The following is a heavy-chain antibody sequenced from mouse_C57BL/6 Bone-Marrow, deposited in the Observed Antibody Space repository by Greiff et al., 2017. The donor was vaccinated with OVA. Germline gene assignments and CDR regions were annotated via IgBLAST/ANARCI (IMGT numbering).Heavy chain of an antibody. CDR2: IYTRDGST. CDR3: AEFAY. Sequence: QVQLKQSDAELVKPGASVKISCKVSGYTFTDHTIHWMRQRPEQGLEWIGYIYTRDGSTKYNEKLKGTSTLTAYKSTSTAYMQLDSRTSEDSAVYVCAEFAYWGQGTLVTVSA. V-gene: IGHV1-78*01. J-gene: IGHJ3*01. CDR1: GYTFTDHT.